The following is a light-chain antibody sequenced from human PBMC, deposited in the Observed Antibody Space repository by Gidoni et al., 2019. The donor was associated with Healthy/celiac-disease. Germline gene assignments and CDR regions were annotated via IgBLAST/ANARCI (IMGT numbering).Light chain of an antibody. CDR1: QGISSA. Sequence: AIQLPQSPSSLSASVGDRVTITCRASQGISSALAWYQQKPGKAPKLLIYDASSLESGVPSRFSGSGSGTDFTHTISSLQPEDFATYYCQQFNSYPVTFXGXTKVEIK. V-gene: IGKV1-13*02. CDR3: QQFNSYPVT. CDR2: DAS. J-gene: IGKJ4*01.